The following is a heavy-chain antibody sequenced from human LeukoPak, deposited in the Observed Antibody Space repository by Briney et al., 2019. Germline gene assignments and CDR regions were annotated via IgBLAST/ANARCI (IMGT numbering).Heavy chain of an antibody. CDR2: ISYDGSNK. V-gene: IGHV3-30*03. D-gene: IGHD6-13*01. CDR1: GFTFSSYG. Sequence: PGRSLRLSCAASGFTFSSYGMHWVRQAPGKGLEWVAVISYDGSNKYYADSVKGRFTISRDNSKNTLYLQMNSLRAEDTAVYYCARAASVRVLRGIAPFDPWGQGTLVTVSS. J-gene: IGHJ5*02. CDR3: ARAASVRVLRGIAPFDP.